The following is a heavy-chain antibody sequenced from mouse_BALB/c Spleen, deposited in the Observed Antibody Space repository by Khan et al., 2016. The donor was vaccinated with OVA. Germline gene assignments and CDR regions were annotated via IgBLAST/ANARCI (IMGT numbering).Heavy chain of an antibody. CDR2: IYPGDGDT. J-gene: IGHJ2*01. CDR3: ASSYGSYFDY. Sequence: ELARPGAFVKLSCKASGYTFTNYWIQWVKQRPGQGLEWIGAIYPGDGDTKYTQKFKGKATLTADKSSSTAYMELSSLASAESAVYFCASSYGSYFDYWGQGTTLTVSS. V-gene: IGHV1-87*01. CDR1: GYTFTNYW. D-gene: IGHD1-1*01.